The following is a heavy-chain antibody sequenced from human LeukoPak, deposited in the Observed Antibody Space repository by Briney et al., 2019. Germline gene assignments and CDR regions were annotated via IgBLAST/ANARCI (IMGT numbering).Heavy chain of an antibody. Sequence: GGSLRLSRAASGFTFDDYAMHWVRQAPGKGLEWVSLISWDGGSTYYADSVKGRFTISRDNSKNSLYLQMNSLRAEDTALYYCAKGLEREYYYYYYGMDVWGKGTTVTVSS. D-gene: IGHD1-1*01. CDR1: GFTFDDYA. CDR2: ISWDGGST. V-gene: IGHV3-43D*04. CDR3: AKGLEREYYYYYYGMDV. J-gene: IGHJ6*04.